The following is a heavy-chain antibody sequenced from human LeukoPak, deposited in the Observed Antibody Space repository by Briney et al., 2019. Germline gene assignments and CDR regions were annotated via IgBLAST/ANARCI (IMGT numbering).Heavy chain of an antibody. D-gene: IGHD2-15*01. V-gene: IGHV4-30-4*01. J-gene: IGHJ4*02. CDR1: GGSISSGDYY. CDR2: IYYSGST. CDR3: ARASLRLYYFDY. Sequence: SQTLSLTCTVSGGSISSGDYYWSWIRQPPGKGLEWIGYIYYSGSTYYNPSLKSRVTISVDTSKNQFSLKLSSVTAADTAVYYCARASLRLYYFDYWGRGTLVTVSS.